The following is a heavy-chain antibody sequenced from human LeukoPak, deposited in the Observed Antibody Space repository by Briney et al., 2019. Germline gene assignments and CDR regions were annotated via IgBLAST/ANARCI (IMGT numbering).Heavy chain of an antibody. CDR1: GFTFSGSA. CDR3: ARGSRAITGLLDYMDV. Sequence: GGSLRLSCAASGFTFSGSAMHWVRQASGKGLEWVGRIRSKANSYATAYAASVKGRFTISRDDSKNTAYLQMNSLKTEDTAVYYCARGSRAITGLLDYMDVWGKGTTVTVSS. D-gene: IGHD3-16*01. V-gene: IGHV3-73*01. CDR2: IRSKANSYAT. J-gene: IGHJ6*03.